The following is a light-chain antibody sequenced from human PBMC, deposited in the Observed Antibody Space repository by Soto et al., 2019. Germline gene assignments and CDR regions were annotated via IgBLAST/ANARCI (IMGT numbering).Light chain of an antibody. J-gene: IGKJ1*01. CDR2: DAS. V-gene: IGKV3-11*01. CDR3: QQRSNWPRT. CDR1: QSVSRY. Sequence: EIVLTQSPATLSLSPGERATLSYRASQSVSRYLAWYQQKPGQAPRLLIYDASNRATGIPARFSGSGSGTDCTLTISSLEPEDFAVYYCQQRSNWPRTFGQGTKVEIK.